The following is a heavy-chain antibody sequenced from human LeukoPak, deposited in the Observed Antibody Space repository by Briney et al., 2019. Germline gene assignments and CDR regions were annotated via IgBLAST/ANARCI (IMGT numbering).Heavy chain of an antibody. CDR1: GFTFSSYN. V-gene: IGHV3-48*01. CDR2: ISSSRSTI. J-gene: IGHJ4*02. CDR3: AKEDEQLGPFDY. D-gene: IGHD6-6*01. Sequence: GGSLRLSCAASGFTFSSYNMNWVRQAPGKGLEWISYISSSRSTIYYADSVKGRFTISRDNAKNSLYLQMSSLRAEDTAVYYCAKEDEQLGPFDYWGQGTLVTVSS.